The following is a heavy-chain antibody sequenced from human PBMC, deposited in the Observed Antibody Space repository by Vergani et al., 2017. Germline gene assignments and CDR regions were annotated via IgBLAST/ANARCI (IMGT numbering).Heavy chain of an antibody. V-gene: IGHV3-7*01. CDR2: IKQDGSEQ. CDR3: ASLLRSGSCLVGFYYFDC. CDR1: GFTFSSYW. Sequence: EVQLVESGGGLVQPGGSLRLSCSASGFTFSSYWMSWVRQAPGKGLEWVANIKQDGSEQYYVDSVKGRFTLSRDNAKNSLYLLMNSLRAEDTAVYYCASLLRSGSCLVGFYYFDCSDQGTLVTVPS. D-gene: IGHD3-10*01. J-gene: IGHJ4*02.